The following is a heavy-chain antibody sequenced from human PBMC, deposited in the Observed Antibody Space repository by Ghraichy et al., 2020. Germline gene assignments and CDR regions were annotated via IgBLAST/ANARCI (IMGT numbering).Heavy chain of an antibody. CDR2: IDWDDDK. J-gene: IGHJ4*02. V-gene: IGHV2-70*11. Sequence: SGPTLVKPTQTLTLTCTFSGFSLSTSGMCVSWIRQPPGKALEWLARIDWDDDKYYSTSLKTRLTISKDTSKNQVVLTMTNMDPVDTATYYCARQYYYDSSGYHESDWGQGTLVTVSS. D-gene: IGHD3-22*01. CDR3: ARQYYYDSSGYHESD. CDR1: GFSLSTSGMC.